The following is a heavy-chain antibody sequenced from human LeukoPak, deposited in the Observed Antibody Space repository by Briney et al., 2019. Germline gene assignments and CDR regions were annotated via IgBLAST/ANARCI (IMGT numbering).Heavy chain of an antibody. J-gene: IGHJ4*02. CDR2: ISYDGGNK. CDR1: GFTFSNYA. V-gene: IGHV3-30*04. Sequence: PGRSLRLSCEASGFTFSNYAMHWVRQAPGKGLEGVAVISYDGGNKYYADSVKGRSTISRDNFKNTLYVQMNSLRAEDTAVYYCAKDVSSGIYKSLDCWGQGILVTVSS. D-gene: IGHD3-22*01. CDR3: AKDVSSGIYKSLDC.